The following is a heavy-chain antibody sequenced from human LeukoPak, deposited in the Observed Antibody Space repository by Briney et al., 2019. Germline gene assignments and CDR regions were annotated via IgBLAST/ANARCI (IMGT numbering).Heavy chain of an antibody. V-gene: IGHV3-30*02. Sequence: GGSLRLSCAASGFTFSNYGMHWVRQAPGKGLEWVAFIRFDGSNEYYVDSVKGRFTISRDNSKNSLYLQMNSLRAEDTAVYYCARCRRGLRFFGVVMGYRANDAFDIWGQGTMVTVSS. CDR2: IRFDGSNE. J-gene: IGHJ3*02. CDR3: ARCRRGLRFFGVVMGYRANDAFDI. D-gene: IGHD3-3*01. CDR1: GFTFSNYG.